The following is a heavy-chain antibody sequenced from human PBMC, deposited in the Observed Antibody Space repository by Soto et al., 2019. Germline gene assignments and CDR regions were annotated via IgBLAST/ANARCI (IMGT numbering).Heavy chain of an antibody. D-gene: IGHD6-19*01. Sequence: GGSLRLSCAASGFTFSNAWMSWVRQAPGKGLEWVGRIKSKTDGGTTDYAAPVKGRFTISRDDSKNTLYLQMNSLKTEDTAVYYCTTDLWIAVAGRPYNWFDPWGQGTLVTVSS. CDR2: IKSKTDGGTT. CDR3: TTDLWIAVAGRPYNWFDP. J-gene: IGHJ5*02. CDR1: GFTFSNAW. V-gene: IGHV3-15*01.